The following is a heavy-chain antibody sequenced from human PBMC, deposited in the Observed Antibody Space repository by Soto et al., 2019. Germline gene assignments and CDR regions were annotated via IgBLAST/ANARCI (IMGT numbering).Heavy chain of an antibody. CDR1: WFTFSMYW. D-gene: IGHD1-26*01. J-gene: IGHJ4*02. Sequence: PRGSLRLSCVVSWFTFSMYWMHWVRQVPGQSPFWVSRIRYDGTTTNYADSVRGRFTISRDNSKNTLYLQMNNLKPHYTSIYDCTSGPRADSSGTGGHWGQGTPVTVSS. CDR2: IRYDGTTT. CDR3: TSGPRADSSGTGGH. V-gene: IGHV3-74*01.